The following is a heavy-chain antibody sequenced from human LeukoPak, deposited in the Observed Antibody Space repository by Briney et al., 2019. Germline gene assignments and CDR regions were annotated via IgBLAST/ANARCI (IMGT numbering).Heavy chain of an antibody. V-gene: IGHV1-2*02. CDR3: SKGGIVVVPAATNYYYYGMDV. CDR1: GYTFTAYY. CDR2: INPNSGGT. J-gene: IGHJ6*02. Sequence: GASVKVSCKASGYTFTAYYMHWVRQAPGQGLEWMGWINPNSGGTNYAQKFQGRVTMTRDTSISTAYMELRRLRSDDTAVYYCSKGGIVVVPAATNYYYYGMDVWGQGTTVTVSS. D-gene: IGHD2-2*01.